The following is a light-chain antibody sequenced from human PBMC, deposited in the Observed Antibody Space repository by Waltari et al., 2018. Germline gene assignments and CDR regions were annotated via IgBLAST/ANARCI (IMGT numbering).Light chain of an antibody. CDR1: QRINTS. V-gene: IGKV1-39*01. CDR3: RQSSSVPFT. Sequence: DIQMTHPPSSLSASVGDRVTITCRESQRINTSLNWYQQTLGKAPKLLIYVASALQSGVPSRFSGSGSGTDFTLTISSPQPEDSTPYLCRQSSSVPFTFGPGTTVDVK. CDR2: VAS. J-gene: IGKJ3*01.